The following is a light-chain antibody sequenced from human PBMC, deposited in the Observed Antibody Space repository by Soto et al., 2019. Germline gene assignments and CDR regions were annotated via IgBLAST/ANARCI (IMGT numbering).Light chain of an antibody. J-gene: IGLJ2*01. Sequence: QSALTQPASVAGSPGQSITISCTGTSSDVGGYNYVSWYQQHPGKAPKLMIYDVSNRPSGVSNRFSGSKSGNTASLPISGIQAEDEADYYCSSDTSSSTLVVFGGGTKLTVL. V-gene: IGLV2-14*01. CDR3: SSDTSSSTLVV. CDR2: DVS. CDR1: SSDVGGYNY.